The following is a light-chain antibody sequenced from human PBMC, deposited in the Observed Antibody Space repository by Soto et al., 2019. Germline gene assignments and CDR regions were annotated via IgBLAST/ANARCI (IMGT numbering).Light chain of an antibody. CDR1: SSNIGAGYD. V-gene: IGLV1-40*01. J-gene: IGLJ1*01. CDR2: GNS. CDR3: QSYDSGLSGYV. Sequence: QSVLTQPPSVSGAPGQRVTISCTGSSSNIGAGYDVHWYQQLPGTAPKVLIYGNSNRPSGVPDRFSGSKSGTSASLAITGLQAEDEADYYCQSYDSGLSGYVFGTGTKVTVL.